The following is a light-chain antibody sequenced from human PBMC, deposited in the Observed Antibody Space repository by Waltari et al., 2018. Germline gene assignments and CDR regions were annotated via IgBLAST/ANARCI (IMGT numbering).Light chain of an antibody. CDR2: SAS. V-gene: IGKV1-9*01. CDR3: QQYLSIPLT. Sequence: DIQLTQSPSFLSASVRVRVTITCRASQGISNYLAWYQQKPGKAPKLLIYSASTLQSGVPARCSGSGSGTDFTLTISSLQAEDVAVYYCQQYLSIPLTFGPGTKVDIK. CDR1: QGISNY. J-gene: IGKJ3*01.